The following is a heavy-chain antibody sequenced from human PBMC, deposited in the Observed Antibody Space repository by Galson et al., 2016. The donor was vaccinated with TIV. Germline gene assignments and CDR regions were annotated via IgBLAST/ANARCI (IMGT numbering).Heavy chain of an antibody. Sequence: SLRLSCAASGFTFRSYAMSWVRQAPGKGLEWVSFISGSGSTAYYADSVKGRFTISRDNSKNTLYLQMRRLRAEDTALYYCTKDRYGALTPDYFDCGGQGTLVTASS. CDR3: TKDRYGALTPDYFDC. J-gene: IGHJ4*02. CDR2: ISGSGSTA. CDR1: GFTFRSYA. V-gene: IGHV3-23*01. D-gene: IGHD4-17*01.